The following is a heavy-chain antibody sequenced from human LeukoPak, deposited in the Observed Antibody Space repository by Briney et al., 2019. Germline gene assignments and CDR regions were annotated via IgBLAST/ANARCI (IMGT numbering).Heavy chain of an antibody. V-gene: IGHV3-48*04. D-gene: IGHD5-12*01. CDR3: ARDPGSGYEEHFDY. J-gene: IGHJ4*02. CDR1: GFTFSRYS. CDR2: ISSSGSTI. Sequence: GGSLRLSCAASGFTFSRYSMNWVRQAPGKGLEWVSYISSSGSTIYYADSVKGRFTISRDNAKNSLYLQMNSPRAEGTAVYYCARDPGSGYEEHFDYWGQGTLVTVSS.